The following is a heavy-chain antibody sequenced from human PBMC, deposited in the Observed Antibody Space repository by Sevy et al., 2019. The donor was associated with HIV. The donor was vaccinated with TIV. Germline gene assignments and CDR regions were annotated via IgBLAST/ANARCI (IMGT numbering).Heavy chain of an antibody. CDR2: ACRSGST. CDR3: ARSISSVVADPVGLFFRLYSGWLDS. D-gene: IGHD2-15*01. Sequence: SETLSLTCAIYGESFSENYWTWIRQTPGRGLELIGEACRSGSTNYNPSLRSRVTISLDTSTNQFSLKLTSMTAADAAVYYCARSISSVVADPVGLFFRLYSGWLDSWRQGTLVTVSS. CDR1: GESFSENY. J-gene: IGHJ5*01. V-gene: IGHV4-34*01.